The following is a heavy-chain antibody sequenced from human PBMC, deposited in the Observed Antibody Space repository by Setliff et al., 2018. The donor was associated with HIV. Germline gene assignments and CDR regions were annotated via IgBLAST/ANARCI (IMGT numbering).Heavy chain of an antibody. Sequence: SETLSLTCAVYGGSFSGYYWSWIRQPPGKGLEWIGEINHSGSTNYNPSLKSRVTISVDASKNQFSLKLSSVTAADTAVYYCARVQMAYAAFDVWGQGTMVTVSS. V-gene: IGHV4-34*01. CDR3: ARVQMAYAAFDV. CDR1: GGSFSGYY. J-gene: IGHJ3*01. D-gene: IGHD4-17*01. CDR2: INHSGST.